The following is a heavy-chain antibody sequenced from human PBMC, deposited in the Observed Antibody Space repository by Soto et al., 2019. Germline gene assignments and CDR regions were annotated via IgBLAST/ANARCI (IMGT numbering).Heavy chain of an antibody. V-gene: IGHV3-30*18. D-gene: IGHD2-15*01. J-gene: IGHJ4*02. CDR1: GFSFSNCG. CDR2: ISSDGSDK. CDR3: VKGSEVARQELDY. Sequence: QVQLVKSWGGVVQPGRSLRLSCAASGFSFSNCGMHWVRQAPGKGLEWVAAISSDGSDKYYSESVKGRFTISRDNSKNTLFLQMNSLRVEDTAVYYCVKGSEVARQELDYWGQGTPVTVSS.